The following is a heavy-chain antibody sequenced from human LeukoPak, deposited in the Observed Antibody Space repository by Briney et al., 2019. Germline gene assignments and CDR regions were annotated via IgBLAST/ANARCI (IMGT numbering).Heavy chain of an antibody. V-gene: IGHV3-23*01. CDR3: AKDLYGDYVGDY. Sequence: PGGSLRLSCAASGFTFSSYAMTSVRQAPRKGLECVSTISGSDGSTYYADSVKGRFTISIENSKNTLYLQMNSLRAEDTAVYYCAKDLYGDYVGDYWGQGTLVTVSS. D-gene: IGHD4-17*01. CDR1: GFTFSSYA. J-gene: IGHJ4*02. CDR2: ISGSDGST.